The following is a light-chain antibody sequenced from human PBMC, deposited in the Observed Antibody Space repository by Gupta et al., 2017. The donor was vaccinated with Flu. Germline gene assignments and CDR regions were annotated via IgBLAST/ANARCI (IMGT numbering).Light chain of an antibody. CDR3: QVWDSSSDNPYV. V-gene: IGLV3-21*02. Sequence: SFVLTQPPSVSVAPGQTARITCGGNNIGGSTVHWYQRKPGQAPVLVVYDDSARPSGIPERFSGSNSGNTATLTVSRVEAGDEADYYCQVWDSSSDNPYVFGTGTKVTVL. CDR2: DDS. J-gene: IGLJ1*01. CDR1: NIGGST.